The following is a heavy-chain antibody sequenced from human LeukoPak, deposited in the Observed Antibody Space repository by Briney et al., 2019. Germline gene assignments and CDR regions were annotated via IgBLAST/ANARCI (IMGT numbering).Heavy chain of an antibody. V-gene: IGHV3-9*01. CDR1: GFTFDDYA. J-gene: IGHJ6*03. Sequence: PGGSLRLSCTASGFTFDDYAMHWVRQAPGKGLEWVSSITWNSGNIAYADSVKGRFTVSRDNAKNSLYLQMNSLRVEDKALYYCAKSDTYYFYMDVWGKGTTVTVSS. CDR3: AKSDTYYFYMDV. D-gene: IGHD3-9*01. CDR2: ITWNSGNI.